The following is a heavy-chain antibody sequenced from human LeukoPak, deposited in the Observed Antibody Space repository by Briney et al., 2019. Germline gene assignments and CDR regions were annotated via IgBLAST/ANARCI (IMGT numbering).Heavy chain of an antibody. CDR3: ARFGYVAAVDV. CDR2: INPAGSET. Sequence: GGSLRLSCAASGFSFSDYWMTWVRQAPGTGLEWVANINPAGSETYYVDPVKGRFSISRDNAKNLVYLQMNSLRAEDTAVYHCARFGYVAAVDVWGQGTPVTVSS. V-gene: IGHV3-7*01. J-gene: IGHJ4*02. D-gene: IGHD2-15*01. CDR1: GFSFSDYW.